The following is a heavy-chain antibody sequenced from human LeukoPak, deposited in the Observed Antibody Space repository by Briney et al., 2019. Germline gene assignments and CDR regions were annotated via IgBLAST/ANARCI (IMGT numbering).Heavy chain of an antibody. Sequence: GGSLELSWSGSGFTVISHSMTWVRQAAGKGLEWVYVIYSDGSTYYAESVQGKFTISGDNSNITLYLQMNSLKAEDTAVYYCGRDGGCSSRAFDNWGQGTMVTVSS. CDR1: GFTVISHS. D-gene: IGHD5-18*01. V-gene: IGHV3-66*01. CDR2: IYSDGST. J-gene: IGHJ3*02. CDR3: GRDGGCSSRAFDN.